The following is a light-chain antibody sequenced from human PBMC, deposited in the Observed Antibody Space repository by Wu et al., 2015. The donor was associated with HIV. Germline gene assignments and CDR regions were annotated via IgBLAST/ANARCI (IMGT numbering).Light chain of an antibody. V-gene: IGKV1-8*01. Sequence: AIRITQSPSSLSASTGDRVTITCRANESISSYLAWYQQKAGEAPKALIYAASTLQSGVPSRFSGSGSGTDFTLTISCLQSEDFASYYCQQYYSYPRTFGQGTKVEIK. CDR2: AAS. J-gene: IGKJ1*01. CDR3: QQYYSYPRT. CDR1: ESISSY.